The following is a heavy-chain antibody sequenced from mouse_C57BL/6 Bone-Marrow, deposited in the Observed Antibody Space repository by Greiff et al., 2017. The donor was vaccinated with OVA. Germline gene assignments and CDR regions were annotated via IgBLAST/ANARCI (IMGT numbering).Heavy chain of an antibody. D-gene: IGHD1-1*01. Sequence: QVQLQQPGAELVKPGASVKLSCKASGYTFTSYWMHWVKQRPGQGLEWIGMIHPNSGSTNYNEKFKSKATLTVDKSSSTAYMQLSSLTSEDSAVYYGARRGTTVVATDDYWGQGTTLTVSS. J-gene: IGHJ2*01. CDR3: ARRGTTVVATDDY. CDR1: GYTFTSYW. V-gene: IGHV1-64*01. CDR2: IHPNSGST.